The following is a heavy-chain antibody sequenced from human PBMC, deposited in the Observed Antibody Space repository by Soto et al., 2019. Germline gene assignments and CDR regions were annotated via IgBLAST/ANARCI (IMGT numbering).Heavy chain of an antibody. CDR1: GFSFSSYW. Sequence: EVQLVESGGGLVQPGGSLRLSCADSGFSFSSYWMHWVRQGPGKGLVWVSRINTDGSSTNYADSVKGRFTISRDNAKNTVYLQMKSMRAEDTAVYYCARSPGGYYIDWGQGTMVPVSS. D-gene: IGHD3-9*01. J-gene: IGHJ3*01. CDR3: ARSPGGYYID. V-gene: IGHV3-74*01. CDR2: INTDGSST.